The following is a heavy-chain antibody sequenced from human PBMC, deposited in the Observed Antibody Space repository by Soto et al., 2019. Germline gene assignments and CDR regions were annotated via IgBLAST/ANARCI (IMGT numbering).Heavy chain of an antibody. J-gene: IGHJ3*02. D-gene: IGHD7-27*01. CDR1: GCTFNNYA. V-gene: IGHV3-23*01. CDR3: GKGNSKWGTGNAFDI. CDR2: ISGTGGST. Sequence: GGALRLSCGGSGCTFNNYALNWVRQAPGKGLEWVSSISGTGGSTFYAGSAKGRFTISRDNSKNTLFLQMTSLRAEDTAVYYCGKGNSKWGTGNAFDIWGQGTMVTVSS.